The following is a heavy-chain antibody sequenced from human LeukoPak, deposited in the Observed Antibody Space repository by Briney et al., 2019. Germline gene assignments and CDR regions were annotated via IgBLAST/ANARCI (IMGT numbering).Heavy chain of an antibody. J-gene: IGHJ6*03. CDR3: ARERGSSPYYYYYMDV. V-gene: IGHV4-38-2*02. Sequence: PSETLSLTCTVSGYSISSGYYWGWIRQPPGKGLEWIGSIYHSGSTYYNPSLKSRVTISVDTSKNQFSLKLSSVTAADTAVYYCARERGSSPYYYYYMDVWGKGTPVTVSS. D-gene: IGHD3-16*01. CDR1: GYSISSGYY. CDR2: IYHSGST.